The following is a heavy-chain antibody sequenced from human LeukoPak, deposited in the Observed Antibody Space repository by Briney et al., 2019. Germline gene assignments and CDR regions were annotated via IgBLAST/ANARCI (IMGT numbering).Heavy chain of an antibody. Sequence: SETLSLTCTVSGGSISSYYWSWIRQPAGKGLEWIGRIYTSGSTNYNPSLKSRVTMSVDTSKNQFSLKLSSVTAADTAVYYCARDGDIVVVPAAISGMSYYHGMDVCGQGTTVTVSS. J-gene: IGHJ6*02. CDR2: IYTSGST. D-gene: IGHD2-2*02. CDR3: ARDGDIVVVPAAISGMSYYHGMDV. V-gene: IGHV4-4*07. CDR1: GGSISSYY.